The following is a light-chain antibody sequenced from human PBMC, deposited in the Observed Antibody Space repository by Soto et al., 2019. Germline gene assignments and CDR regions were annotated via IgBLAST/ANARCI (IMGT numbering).Light chain of an antibody. CDR2: EVN. Sequence: QSALTQPASVSGSPGQSITISCTGTSSDVGRYNYVSWYQQHPGKAPKLMIYEVNNRPSGVSDRFSGSKSGNTASLTISGLQAEDESDYYCGSYTRSSTFVFGTGTKVTVL. CDR3: GSYTRSSTFV. V-gene: IGLV2-14*01. J-gene: IGLJ1*01. CDR1: SSDVGRYNY.